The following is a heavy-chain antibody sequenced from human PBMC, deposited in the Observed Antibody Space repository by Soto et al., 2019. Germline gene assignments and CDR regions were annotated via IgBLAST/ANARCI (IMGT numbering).Heavy chain of an antibody. CDR1: GGSFSRYY. Sequence: PSETLSLTCAVYGGSFSRYYWIWIRQPPGKGLEWIGYVYYSGNTNYNPSLESRVTISVDTSRNRFSLNLTSATAADTAVYYCARKGAAASYAHYYMDVWGRGTAVTVSS. CDR3: ARKGAAASYAHYYMDV. V-gene: IGHV4-59*01. CDR2: VYYSGNT. J-gene: IGHJ6*03. D-gene: IGHD6-13*01.